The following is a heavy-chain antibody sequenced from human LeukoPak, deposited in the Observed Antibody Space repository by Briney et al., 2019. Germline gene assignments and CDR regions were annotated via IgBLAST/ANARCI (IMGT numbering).Heavy chain of an antibody. CDR2: MRHSGSG. CDR1: GDSISSSGHS. J-gene: IGHJ4*02. V-gene: IGHV4-61*08. Sequence: SETLSLTCTVSGDSISSSGHSWGWIRQSPGKGLEWIGTMRHSGSGHYNPSLKSRVTISVDTSKNQFSLKLTSVTAADTAVYYCAGDYGGKGDYWGQGTLVTVSS. CDR3: AGDYGGKGDY. D-gene: IGHD4-23*01.